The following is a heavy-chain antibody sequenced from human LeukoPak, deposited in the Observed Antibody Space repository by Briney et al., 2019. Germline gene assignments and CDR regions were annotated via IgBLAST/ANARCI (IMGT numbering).Heavy chain of an antibody. CDR1: GFTFSSYE. V-gene: IGHV3-48*03. Sequence: PGGSLRLSCAASGFTFSSYEMNWVRQAPGKGLEWVSYISSSGSTIYYADSVKGRFTISRDNSKNTVHLQMDSLRAEDSAVYYCAKNAGYSYGLYYFDYWGQGTLVTVSS. CDR3: AKNAGYSYGLYYFDY. D-gene: IGHD5-18*01. J-gene: IGHJ4*02. CDR2: ISSSGSTI.